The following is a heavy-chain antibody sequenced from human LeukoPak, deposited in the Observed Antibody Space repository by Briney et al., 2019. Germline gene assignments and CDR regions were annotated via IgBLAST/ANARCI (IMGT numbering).Heavy chain of an antibody. D-gene: IGHD6-13*01. CDR2: ISSSSSYI. Sequence: GSLRLSCAASGFTFSSYSMNWVRQAPGKGLEWVSSISSSSSYIYYADSVKGRFTISRDNAKNSLYLQMNSLRAEGTAVYYCARDAAYSSSWYWSNYHYYMDVWGKGTTVTVSS. J-gene: IGHJ6*03. V-gene: IGHV3-21*01. CDR1: GFTFSSYS. CDR3: ARDAAYSSSWYWSNYHYYMDV.